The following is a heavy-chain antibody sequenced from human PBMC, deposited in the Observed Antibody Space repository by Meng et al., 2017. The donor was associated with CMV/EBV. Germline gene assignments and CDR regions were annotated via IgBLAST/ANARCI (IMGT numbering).Heavy chain of an antibody. D-gene: IGHD2-2*01. CDR1: GGSISSGDYY. J-gene: IGHJ6*02. CDR3: ARAGYCSSTSCYLPLYGMDV. V-gene: IGHV4-30-4*08. Sequence: SETLSLTCTVSGGSISSGDYYWSWIRQPPGKGLEWIGYIYYSGSTYYNPSLKSRVTISVDTSKNQFSLKLSSVTAADTAVYYCARAGYCSSTSCYLPLYGMDVWGQGTLVTVSS. CDR2: IYYSGST.